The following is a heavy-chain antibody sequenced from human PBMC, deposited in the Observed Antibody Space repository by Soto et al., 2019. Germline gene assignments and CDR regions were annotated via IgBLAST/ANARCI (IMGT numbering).Heavy chain of an antibody. V-gene: IGHV3-74*01. Sequence: EVQLVESGGGLVQPGGSLRLSCAASGFTFSSYWMHWVRQAPGKGLVWVSRINSDGSSTSYADSVKGRFTISRDNAKNTLYLQMNSLRAEDTAVYYCARGDYIWGSYRYQLDYWGQGTLVTVSS. CDR2: INSDGSST. D-gene: IGHD3-16*02. CDR3: ARGDYIWGSYRYQLDY. J-gene: IGHJ4*02. CDR1: GFTFSSYW.